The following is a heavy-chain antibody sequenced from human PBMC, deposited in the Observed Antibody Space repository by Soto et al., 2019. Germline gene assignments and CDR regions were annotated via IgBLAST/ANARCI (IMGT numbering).Heavy chain of an antibody. Sequence: GASVKVSCKASGYTFTSYAIHWVRQAPGQGLEWMGWINAGNGNTKYSQKFQGRLTITRDTSASTAYMELSSLRSEDTAVYYCASPYDFWSGPQTYNMDVWGQGNTVTVSS. CDR1: GYTFTSYA. D-gene: IGHD3-3*01. J-gene: IGHJ6*02. CDR2: INAGNGNT. V-gene: IGHV1-3*01. CDR3: ASPYDFWSGPQTYNMDV.